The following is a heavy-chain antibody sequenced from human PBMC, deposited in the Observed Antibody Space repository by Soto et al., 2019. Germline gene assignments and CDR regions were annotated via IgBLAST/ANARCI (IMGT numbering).Heavy chain of an antibody. D-gene: IGHD4-17*01. CDR3: VGTGTTADY. CDR1: GSSSKNSDGF. V-gene: IGHV4-39*01. Sequence: LENLSVTFTVVGSSSKNSDGFCGLIRQPPGKGLEIVGSVYSTWGTYYNPSLKNRLTLHEHTSQNQFSLTLKSVTAADSAVYYCVGTGTTADYWGRGTLVTVSS. CDR2: VYSTWGT. J-gene: IGHJ4*02.